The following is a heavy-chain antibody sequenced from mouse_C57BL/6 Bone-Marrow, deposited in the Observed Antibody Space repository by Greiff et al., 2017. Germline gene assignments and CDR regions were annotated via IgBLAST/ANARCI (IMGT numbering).Heavy chain of an antibody. CDR2: ISNGGGST. J-gene: IGHJ3*01. CDR1: GFTFSDYY. V-gene: IGHV5-12*01. Sequence: EVHLVESGGGLVQPGGSLTLSCAASGFTFSDYYMYWVRQTPEKRLEWVAYISNGGGSTYYPDTVKGRFTISRDNAKNTLYLQMSRLKSEDTAMYYCARLDYDLAWFAYWGQGTLVTVSA. CDR3: ARLDYDLAWFAY. D-gene: IGHD2-4*01.